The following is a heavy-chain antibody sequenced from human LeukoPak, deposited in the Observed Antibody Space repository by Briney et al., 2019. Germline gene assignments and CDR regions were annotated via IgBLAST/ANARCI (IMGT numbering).Heavy chain of an antibody. CDR3: ARTPSRAVADGAFDI. Sequence: GESLKISCKGSGYSFTSYWIGWVRQMPGKGLAWMGIIYPGDSDTRYSQSFQGQVTISADKSISTAYLQWSSLKASDTAMYYCARTPSRAVADGAFDIWGQGTMVTVSS. CDR2: IYPGDSDT. CDR1: GYSFTSYW. J-gene: IGHJ3*02. D-gene: IGHD6-19*01. V-gene: IGHV5-51*01.